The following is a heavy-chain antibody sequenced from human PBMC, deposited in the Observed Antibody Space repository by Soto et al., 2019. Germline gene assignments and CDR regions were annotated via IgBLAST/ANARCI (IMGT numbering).Heavy chain of an antibody. V-gene: IGHV5-51*01. D-gene: IGHD6-19*01. J-gene: IGHJ4*02. CDR3: TRRSTVAGPQAYLL. CDR1: GYIFTNYW. Sequence: PGESLKISCKGSGYIFTNYWIGWVRQMPGKGLEWMGIIYPSDSDSRYRPSFQGQVTFSADKSISTVYLQWSSLKASDSAIYYCTRRSTVAGPQAYLLWGQGTLVTVSS. CDR2: IYPSDSDS.